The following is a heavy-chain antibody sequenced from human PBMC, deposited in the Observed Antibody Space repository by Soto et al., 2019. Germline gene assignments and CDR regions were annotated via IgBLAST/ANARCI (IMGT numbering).Heavy chain of an antibody. D-gene: IGHD2-21*01. CDR2: INAGNGNT. V-gene: IGHV1-3*01. CDR1: GYTFTSYA. Sequence: QVQLVQSGAEVKKPGASVKVSCKASGYTFTSYAIHWVRQAPGQRLEWMGWINAGNGNTKYSQKFKGRVTITRDTSASTASMDLSSLRSEDTAVYYCARGQHTEIAYYYYGMDVWGQGTTVTVSS. CDR3: ARGQHTEIAYYYYGMDV. J-gene: IGHJ6*02.